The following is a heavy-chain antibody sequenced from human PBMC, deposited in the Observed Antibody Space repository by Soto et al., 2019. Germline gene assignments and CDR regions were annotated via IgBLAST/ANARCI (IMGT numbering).Heavy chain of an antibody. CDR3: ARLGPYGSESYSFRYNWFDP. CDR2: IYSGGSS. D-gene: IGHD3-10*01. J-gene: IGHJ5*02. Sequence: EVQLVDSGGGLIQPGGSLRLSCAASGFSVSSSHMNWVRQAPGKGPEWVSVIYSGGSSYYAVSVKGRFTICRDNLKNTVYLQMNSLTAEDTAVYYCARLGPYGSESYSFRYNWFDPWGQGTLVTVSS. V-gene: IGHV3-53*01. CDR1: GFSVSSSH.